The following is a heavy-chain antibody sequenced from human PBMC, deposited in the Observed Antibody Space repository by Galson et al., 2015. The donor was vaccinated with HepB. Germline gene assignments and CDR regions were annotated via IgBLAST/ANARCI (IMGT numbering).Heavy chain of an antibody. CDR2: ISSSSSYI. Sequence: SLRLSCAASGFTFSSYSMNWVRQAPGKGLEWVSSISSSSSYIYYADSVKGRFTISRDNAKNSLYLQMNSLRAEDTAVYYCARDKELGPAPNRGMDVWGQGTTVTVSS. D-gene: IGHD2-2*01. J-gene: IGHJ6*02. CDR3: ARDKELGPAPNRGMDV. CDR1: GFTFSSYS. V-gene: IGHV3-21*01.